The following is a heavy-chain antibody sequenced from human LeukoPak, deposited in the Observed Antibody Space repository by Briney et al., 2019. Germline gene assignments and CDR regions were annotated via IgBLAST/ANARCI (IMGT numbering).Heavy chain of an antibody. CDR1: GFTFSRYA. CDR2: ISGSGGST. V-gene: IGHV3-23*01. D-gene: IGHD2-2*01. CDR3: AKAGNQKYCSSTSCYSGNWFDP. J-gene: IGHJ5*02. Sequence: GGSLRLSCAASGFTFSRYAMSWVRQAPGKGLEWVSAISGSGGSTYYADSVKGRFTISRDNSKNTLYLQMNSLRAEDTAVYYCAKAGNQKYCSSTSCYSGNWFDPWGQGTLVTVSS.